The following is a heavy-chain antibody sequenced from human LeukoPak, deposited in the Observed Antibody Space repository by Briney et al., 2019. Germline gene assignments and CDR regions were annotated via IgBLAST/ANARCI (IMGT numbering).Heavy chain of an antibody. Sequence: GGSLRLSCPASGFTFTSHVVHWVRQAPGKGRQYVSGISMNVQTTYYAGSVKGRFTISRDSSKNTVYLQMNSLTAEDTAVYYCVREGLERRTNFDYWGQGTLVSVSS. V-gene: IGHV3-64D*06. CDR2: ISMNVQTT. J-gene: IGHJ4*02. CDR1: GFTFTSHV. D-gene: IGHD1-1*01. CDR3: VREGLERRTNFDY.